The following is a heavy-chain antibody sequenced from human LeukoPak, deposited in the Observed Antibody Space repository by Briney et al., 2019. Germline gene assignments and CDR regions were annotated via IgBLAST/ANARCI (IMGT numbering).Heavy chain of an antibody. CDR2: IDPSDSYT. CDR3: ARVGIAVAGIDY. V-gene: IGHV5-10-1*01. CDR1: GYSFTSYW. J-gene: IGHJ4*02. D-gene: IGHD6-19*01. Sequence: GESLKISCKGSGYSFTSYWISWVRQMPGKGLGWMGRIDPSDSYTNYSPSFQGHVTISADKSISTAYLQWSSLKASDTAMYYCARVGIAVAGIDYWGQGTLVTVSS.